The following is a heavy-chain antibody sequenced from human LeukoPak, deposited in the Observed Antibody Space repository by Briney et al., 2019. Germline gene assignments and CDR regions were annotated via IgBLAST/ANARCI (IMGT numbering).Heavy chain of an antibody. CDR2: IYSGGST. Sequence: PGGSLRLSCAASGFTFSSYSMNWVRQAPGKGLEWVSVIYSGGSTYYADSVKGRFTISRDNSKNTPYLQMNSLGAEDTAVYYCARDQWYYYGMDVWGQGTTVTVSS. CDR1: GFTFSSYS. D-gene: IGHD6-19*01. V-gene: IGHV3-66*01. J-gene: IGHJ6*02. CDR3: ARDQWYYYGMDV.